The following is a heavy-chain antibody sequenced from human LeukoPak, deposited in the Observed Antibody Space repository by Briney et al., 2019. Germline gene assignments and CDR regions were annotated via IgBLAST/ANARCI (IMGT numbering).Heavy chain of an antibody. CDR2: ISGSGGST. CDR1: GFTFSSYA. D-gene: IGHD3-3*01. Sequence: GGXLRLSCAASGFTFSSYAMSWVGQAQGKGLEWVSAISGSGGSTYYADSVKGGFTISRDNSKNTLYMQMNRLRAEDTAVYYCAKDAVMYYDFWSGYYFSSYYFDYWGQGTLVTVSS. CDR3: AKDAVMYYDFWSGYYFSSYYFDY. J-gene: IGHJ4*02. V-gene: IGHV3-23*01.